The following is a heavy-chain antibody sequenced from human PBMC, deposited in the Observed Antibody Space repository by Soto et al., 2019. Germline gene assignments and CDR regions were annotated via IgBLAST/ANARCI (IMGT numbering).Heavy chain of an antibody. J-gene: IGHJ5*02. CDR1: GFTFSSYA. CDR2: ISYDGSNK. Sequence: GGSLRLSCAASGFTFSSYAMHWVRQAPGKGLEWEAVISYDGSNKYYADSVKGRFTISRDNSKNTLYLQMNSLRAEDTAVYCCARAVRSDYYDSSGYYYYWFDPWGQGTLVTVSS. V-gene: IGHV3-30-3*01. D-gene: IGHD3-22*01. CDR3: ARAVRSDYYDSSGYYYYWFDP.